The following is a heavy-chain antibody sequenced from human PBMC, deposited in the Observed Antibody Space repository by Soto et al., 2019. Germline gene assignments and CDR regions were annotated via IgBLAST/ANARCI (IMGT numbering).Heavy chain of an antibody. V-gene: IGHV4-31*03. D-gene: IGHD6-6*01. J-gene: IGHJ4*02. CDR3: ERVSSGRGSPYYFDY. Sequence: SETLSLTCTVSGGSISSGGYYWSWIRQHPGKGLEWIGYIYYSGSTYYNPSLKSRVTISVDTSKNQFSLKLSSVTAADTAVYYCERVSSGRGSPYYFDYWGQGTLVTVSS. CDR2: IYYSGST. CDR1: GGSISSGGYY.